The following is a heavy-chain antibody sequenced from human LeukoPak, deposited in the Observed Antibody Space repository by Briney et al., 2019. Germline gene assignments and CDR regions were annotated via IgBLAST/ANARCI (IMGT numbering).Heavy chain of an antibody. CDR1: RFNFSSYS. J-gene: IGHJ4*02. V-gene: IGHV3-21*01. Sequence: PGGSLRLSCEASRFNFSSYSMNWVREAPGKRLEWVSSISSSSGYKYYADSVKGRLTISRDNAKNSLYLQMNSLRAEDTAIYYCAREGLAAAGLDYWGQGTLVTVSS. CDR2: ISSSSGYK. D-gene: IGHD6-13*01. CDR3: AREGLAAAGLDY.